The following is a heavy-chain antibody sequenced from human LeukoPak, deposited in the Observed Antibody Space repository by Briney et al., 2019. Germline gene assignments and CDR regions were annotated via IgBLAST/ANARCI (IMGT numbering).Heavy chain of an antibody. CDR3: AHYYYVSSGYYILDDAFDI. V-gene: IGHV2-5*02. CDR1: GFSLSTSGVG. J-gene: IGHJ3*02. Sequence: SGPTLVNPTQTLTLTCTFSGFSLSTSGVGVGWIRQPPGKALEWLALIYWDDDKRYSPSLKSRLTITKDTSKNQVVLTMTNMDPVDTATYYCAHYYYVSSGYYILDDAFDIWGQGTMVTVSS. D-gene: IGHD3-22*01. CDR2: IYWDDDK.